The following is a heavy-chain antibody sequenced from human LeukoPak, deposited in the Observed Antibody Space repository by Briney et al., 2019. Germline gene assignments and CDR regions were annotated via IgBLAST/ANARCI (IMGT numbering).Heavy chain of an antibody. Sequence: GESLKISCKGSGYSFTSYWIGWVRQMPGKGLEWMGIIYPGDSDTRYSPSFQGQVTISADKSISTAYLQWSSLKASDTAMYYCARLPYDSSGTGQTWYFDLWGRGTLVTVSS. CDR1: GYSFTSYW. V-gene: IGHV5-51*01. J-gene: IGHJ2*01. D-gene: IGHD3-22*01. CDR3: ARLPYDSSGTGQTWYFDL. CDR2: IYPGDSDT.